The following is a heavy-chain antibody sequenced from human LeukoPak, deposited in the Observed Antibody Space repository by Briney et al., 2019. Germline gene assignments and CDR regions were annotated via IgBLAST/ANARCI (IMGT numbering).Heavy chain of an antibody. J-gene: IGHJ3*01. D-gene: IGHD2-2*01. CDR3: ARGPPCSSTSCYVTGAFDF. V-gene: IGHV3-9*01. CDR2: ISWNSGSI. CDR1: GFTFDDYA. Sequence: ALRLSCAASGFTFDDYAMHWVRQAPGKGLEWVSGISWNSGSIGYADTVKGRFTISRDNAKNSLYLQVNSLGDEDTAVYYCARGPPCSSTSCYVTGAFDFWGQGTMVTVSS.